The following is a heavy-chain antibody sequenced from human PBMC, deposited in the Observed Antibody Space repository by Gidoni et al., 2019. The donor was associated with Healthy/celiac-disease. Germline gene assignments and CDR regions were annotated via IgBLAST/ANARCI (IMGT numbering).Heavy chain of an antibody. D-gene: IGHD6-13*01. J-gene: IGHJ5*02. CDR2: ISSSSSYI. CDR3: ARGATGYSSSWLFDP. CDR1: GFTFSSYS. V-gene: IGHV3-21*01. Sequence: EVQLVESGGGLVKPGGSLRLSCAASGFTFSSYSMNWVRQAPGKGLEWVSSISSSSSYIYYADSVKGRFTISRDNAKNSLYLQMNSLRAEDTAVYYCARGATGYSSSWLFDPWGQGTLVTVSS.